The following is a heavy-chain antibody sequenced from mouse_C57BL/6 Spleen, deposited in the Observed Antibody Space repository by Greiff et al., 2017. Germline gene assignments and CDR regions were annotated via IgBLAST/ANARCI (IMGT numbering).Heavy chain of an antibody. CDR2: ISYDGSN. CDR1: GYSITSGYY. CDR3: ARAGGSSYWYFDV. J-gene: IGHJ1*03. D-gene: IGHD1-1*01. V-gene: IGHV3-6*01. Sequence: VQLQQSGPGLVKPSQSLSLTCSVTGYSITSGYYWNWIRQFPGNKLEWMGYISYDGSNNYNPSLKNRISITRDTSKNQFFLKLNSVTTEDTATYYCARAGGSSYWYFDVWGTGTTVTVSS.